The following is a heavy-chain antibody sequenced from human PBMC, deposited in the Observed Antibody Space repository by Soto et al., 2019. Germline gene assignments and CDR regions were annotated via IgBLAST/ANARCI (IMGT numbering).Heavy chain of an antibody. Sequence: SETLCLSSTVAGGSLGSGGDYWRWIRQHPGKGLEWIANIYYSGTTNYNPSLKSRVTMSVDTSKNQFSLQLSSVTAADTAGYYCARGPQAIRDFELWGRGTPVTVSS. CDR1: GGSLGSGGDY. CDR3: ARGPQAIRDFEL. V-gene: IGHV4-31*03. J-gene: IGHJ2*01. CDR2: IYYSGTT.